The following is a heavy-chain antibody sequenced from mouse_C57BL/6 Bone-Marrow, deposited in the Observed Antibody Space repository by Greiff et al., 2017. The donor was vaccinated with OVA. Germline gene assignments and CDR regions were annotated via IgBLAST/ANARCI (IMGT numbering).Heavy chain of an antibody. CDR2: INPSSGYT. J-gene: IGHJ2*01. V-gene: IGHV1-7*01. CDR3: ARAPYYYGKDVDY. Sequence: VQRVESGAELAKPGASVKLSCKASGYTFTSYWMHWVKQRPGQGMEWIGYINPSSGYTKYNQKFKDKATLTADKSSSTAYMQLSSLTYEDSAVYYCARAPYYYGKDVDYWGQGTTLTVSS. D-gene: IGHD1-1*01. CDR1: GYTFTSYW.